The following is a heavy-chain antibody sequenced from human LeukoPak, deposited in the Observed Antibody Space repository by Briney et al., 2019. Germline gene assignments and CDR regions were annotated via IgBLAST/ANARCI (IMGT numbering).Heavy chain of an antibody. J-gene: IGHJ6*03. Sequence: GGSLRLSCAASGFTFSSYAMSWVRQAPGKGLEWVSAISGSGGSTYYADSVKGRFTISRDNSKNTLYLQMNSLRAEDTAVYYCAKAHRITIFGVVRSGHYYYYMDVWGKGTTVTVCS. CDR3: AKAHRITIFGVVRSGHYYYYMDV. CDR2: ISGSGGST. V-gene: IGHV3-23*01. CDR1: GFTFSSYA. D-gene: IGHD3-3*01.